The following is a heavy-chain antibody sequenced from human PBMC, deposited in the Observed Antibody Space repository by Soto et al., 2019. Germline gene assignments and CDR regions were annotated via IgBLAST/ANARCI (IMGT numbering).Heavy chain of an antibody. CDR2: IYYSGST. Sequence: PSETLSLTCTVSGGSISSSSYYWGWIRQPPGKGLEWIGSIYYSGSTYYNPSLKSRVTISVDTSKNQFSLKLSSVTAADTAVYYCARDTTSRDAFDIWGQGTMVTVSS. V-gene: IGHV4-39*07. CDR1: GGSISSSSYY. CDR3: ARDTTSRDAFDI. J-gene: IGHJ3*02. D-gene: IGHD2-2*01.